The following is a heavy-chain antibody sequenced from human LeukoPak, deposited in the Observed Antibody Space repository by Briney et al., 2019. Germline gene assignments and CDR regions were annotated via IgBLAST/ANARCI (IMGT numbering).Heavy chain of an antibody. D-gene: IGHD2-2*01. CDR1: GFTLSSYA. CDR3: AKDASTGTFYFDY. J-gene: IGHJ4*02. CDR2: ISGSGGST. V-gene: IGHV3-23*01. Sequence: PGGSLRLSCAASGFTLSSYAMSWVRQAPGKGLAWVSAISGSGGSTYYADAVRGRFIITRDNSKNTLYLQMNSLRAEDTAVYYCAKDASTGTFYFDYWGQGTLVTVSS.